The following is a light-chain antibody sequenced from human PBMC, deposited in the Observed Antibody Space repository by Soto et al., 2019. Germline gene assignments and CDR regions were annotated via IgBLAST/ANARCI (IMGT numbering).Light chain of an antibody. J-gene: IGLJ1*01. CDR2: GNG. Sequence: QSVLTQPPSVSGAPGQRVTISCTGSSSNIGAGHDVHWYQQLPGTAPKLLIYGNGNRPSGVPERFSGSKSGTSASLALTGLLAEDEADYYCSSYTSSSTRVFGTGTKGTVL. CDR1: SSNIGAGHD. CDR3: SSYTSSSTRV. V-gene: IGLV1-40*01.